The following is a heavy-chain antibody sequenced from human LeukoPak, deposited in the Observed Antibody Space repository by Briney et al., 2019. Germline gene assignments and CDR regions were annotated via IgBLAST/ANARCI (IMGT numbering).Heavy chain of an antibody. V-gene: IGHV3-23*01. D-gene: IGHD5-12*01. J-gene: IGHJ4*02. CDR2: ISDNGGST. CDR1: GLTFSGPV. CDR3: ARSGGRYSGYDYFDY. Sequence: GGSLGLSCAGSGLTFSGPVMGWGRQAPGKGPEWVSIISDNGGSTYYADSVKGRFTISRDNAKNTLYLQMNSLRAEDTAVYYCARSGGRYSGYDYFDYWGRGTLVTVSS.